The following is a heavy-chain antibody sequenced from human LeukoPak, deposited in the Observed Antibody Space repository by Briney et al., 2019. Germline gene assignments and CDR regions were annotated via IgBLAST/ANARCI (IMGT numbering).Heavy chain of an antibody. CDR3: ATSPVTGMIYFDY. Sequence: PGGSLRLSCAASGFTVSNYYMSWVRQAPGKGLERVSVIYSGGDTYYADSVKGRFTISTDNSKNTLYLQMNNLRAEDTAVYYCATSPVTGMIYFDYWGQGTLVTVSS. J-gene: IGHJ4*02. D-gene: IGHD6-19*01. CDR2: IYSGGDT. V-gene: IGHV3-66*01. CDR1: GFTVSNYY.